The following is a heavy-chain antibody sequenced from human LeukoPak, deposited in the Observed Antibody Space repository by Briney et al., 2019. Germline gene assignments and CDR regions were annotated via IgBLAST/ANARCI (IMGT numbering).Heavy chain of an antibody. D-gene: IGHD5-18*01. CDR2: IYYSGST. Sequence: PSETLSLTCTVSGGSISGYYWSWIRQPPGKGLKWIGYIYYSGSTNYNPSLKSRVTISIDTSKNQFSLNLSSVTAADTAVYYCARGASGYSYGWGQGTLVTVSS. V-gene: IGHV4-59*01. CDR1: GGSISGYY. CDR3: ARGASGYSYG. J-gene: IGHJ4*02.